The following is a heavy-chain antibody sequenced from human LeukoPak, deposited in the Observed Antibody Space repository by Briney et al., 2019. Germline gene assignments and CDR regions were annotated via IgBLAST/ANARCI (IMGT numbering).Heavy chain of an antibody. CDR1: GGSFSGYY. CDR2: INHSGST. D-gene: IGHD1-26*01. CDR3: ARGNLGATFNP. J-gene: IGHJ4*02. V-gene: IGHV4-34*01. Sequence: TSETLSLTCAVYGGSFSGYYWSWIRQPPGKGLEWIGEINHSGSTNYNPSLKSRVTISVDTSKNQFSLKLSSVTAADTAVYYCARGNLGATFNPGGQGTLVTVSS.